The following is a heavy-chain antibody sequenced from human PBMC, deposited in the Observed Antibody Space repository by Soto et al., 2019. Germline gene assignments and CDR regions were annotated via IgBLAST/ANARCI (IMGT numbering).Heavy chain of an antibody. J-gene: IGHJ4*02. CDR1: GFTVNSNY. CDR3: VRAFGTYDSTGLYSYYFAF. V-gene: IGHV3-23*01. CDR2: ISGSDDST. Sequence: GGSLRLSCATSGFTVNSNYMSWVRQAPGKGLEWISVISGSDDSTYYADSVKGRFTISRDNSKNTLYLQMNSLRAEDTAVFYCVRAFGTYDSTGLYSYYFAFWGQGTLVTVSS. D-gene: IGHD3-22*01.